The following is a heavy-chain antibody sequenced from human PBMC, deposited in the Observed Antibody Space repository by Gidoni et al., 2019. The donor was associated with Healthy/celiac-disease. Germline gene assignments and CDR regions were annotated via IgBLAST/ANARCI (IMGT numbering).Heavy chain of an antibody. CDR2: ISGSGGST. V-gene: IGHV3-23*01. J-gene: IGHJ6*02. CDR3: AKEGYCTNGVCPIYYYYGMDV. D-gene: IGHD2-8*01. CDR1: GFTFSNYA. Sequence: EVQLLESGGGLVQPGGSLRRSCAASGFTFSNYAMSWVRQAPGKGLGCVSAISGSGGSTYYADSVKGRFTISRDNSKNTLYLQMNSLRAEDTAVYYCAKEGYCTNGVCPIYYYYGMDVWGQGTTVTVSS.